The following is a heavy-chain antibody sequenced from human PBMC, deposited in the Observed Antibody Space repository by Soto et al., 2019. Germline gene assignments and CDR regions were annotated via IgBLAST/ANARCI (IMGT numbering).Heavy chain of an antibody. CDR1: GYSFTSYW. CDR2: IYPGDSDT. D-gene: IGHD3-22*01. Sequence: GESLKISCKGSGYSFTSYWIGWVRQMPGKGLEWMGIIYPGDSDTRYSPSFQGQVTISADKSISTAYLQWSSLKASDTAMYYCARHRTHDYYDSRPSWYFDLWGRGTLVTVSS. CDR3: ARHRTHDYYDSRPSWYFDL. V-gene: IGHV5-51*01. J-gene: IGHJ2*01.